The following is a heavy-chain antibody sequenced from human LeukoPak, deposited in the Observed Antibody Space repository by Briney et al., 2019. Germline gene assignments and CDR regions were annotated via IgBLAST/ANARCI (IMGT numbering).Heavy chain of an antibody. CDR2: ISGSGGST. D-gene: IGHD6-19*01. Sequence: GGSLRLSCAASGFTLSSYAVSWVRQAPGKGLEWVSAISGSGGSTYYADSVKGRFTTSRDNSKNTLYLQMNSLRAEDTAVYYCAKEEAYSSGLDYWGQGTLVTVSS. V-gene: IGHV3-23*01. CDR1: GFTLSSYA. CDR3: AKEEAYSSGLDY. J-gene: IGHJ4*02.